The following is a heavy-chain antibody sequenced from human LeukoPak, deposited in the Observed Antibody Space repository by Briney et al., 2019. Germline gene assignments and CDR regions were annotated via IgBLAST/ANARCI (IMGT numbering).Heavy chain of an antibody. CDR3: ARDLEAYYGSGSYDTRPFDY. J-gene: IGHJ4*02. CDR1: GFTFSSYS. CDR2: ISSSSSYI. V-gene: IGHV3-21*01. Sequence: PGGSLRLSCAASGFTFSSYSMNWVRQAPGKGLEWVSSISSSSSYIYYADSVKGRFTISRDNAKNSLYLQMNSLGAEDTAVYYCARDLEAYYGSGSYDTRPFDYWGQGTLVTVSS. D-gene: IGHD3-10*01.